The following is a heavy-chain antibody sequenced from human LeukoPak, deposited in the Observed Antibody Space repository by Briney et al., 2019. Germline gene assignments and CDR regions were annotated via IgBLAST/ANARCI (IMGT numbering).Heavy chain of an antibody. CDR1: GGTFSSYA. Sequence: EASVKVSCKASGGTFSSYAISWVRQAPGQGLEWMGGIIPIFGTANYAQKFQGRVTITADESTSTAYMELSSLRSEDTAVYYCARERNYDFWVFDYWGQGTLVTVSS. CDR3: ARERNYDFWVFDY. D-gene: IGHD3-3*01. J-gene: IGHJ4*02. V-gene: IGHV1-69*13. CDR2: IIPIFGTA.